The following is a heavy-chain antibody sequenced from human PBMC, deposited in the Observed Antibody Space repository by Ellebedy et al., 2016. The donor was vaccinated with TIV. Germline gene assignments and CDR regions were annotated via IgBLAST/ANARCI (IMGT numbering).Heavy chain of an antibody. J-gene: IGHJ4*02. D-gene: IGHD2-15*01. CDR1: GFSFNSYA. V-gene: IGHV3-23*01. Sequence: GESLKISCAASGFSFNSYAMSWVRQAPGKRLEWVSTISNTGSRTYYADSVEGRFIISRDNSKKTLYLQMNSLRAEDTAVYYCAKKPDCSGGSCYPFDYWGQGTLVTVSS. CDR2: ISNTGSRT. CDR3: AKKPDCSGGSCYPFDY.